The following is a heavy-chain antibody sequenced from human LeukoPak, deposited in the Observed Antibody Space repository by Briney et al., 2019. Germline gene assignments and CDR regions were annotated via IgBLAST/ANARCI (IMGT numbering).Heavy chain of an antibody. CDR3: ARPDYGPYSSSRY. D-gene: IGHD6-6*01. CDR2: IYYSGST. CDR1: GGSISSSSYY. V-gene: IGHV4-39*01. J-gene: IGHJ4*02. Sequence: PSETLSLTCTVSGGSISSSSYYWGWIRQPPGKGLEWIGSIYYSGSTYYNPSLKSRVTISVDTSKNQFSLKLSSVTAADTAVYYCARPDYGPYSSSRYWGQGTLVTVSS.